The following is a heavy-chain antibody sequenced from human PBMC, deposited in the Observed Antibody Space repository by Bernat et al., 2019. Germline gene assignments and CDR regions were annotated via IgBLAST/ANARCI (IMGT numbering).Heavy chain of an antibody. Sequence: EVQLVESGGGLVQPGGSLRLSCAASGFTFSHYWMSWVRQAPGKGLEWVANIKQDGSEKYYVDSVKGRFTISRHNAKNSVYLQMNSLRADDTALYYCARDSPLRGDYWGQGTLVTVSS. J-gene: IGHJ4*02. CDR1: GFTFSHYW. V-gene: IGHV3-7*03. CDR2: IKQDGSEK. CDR3: ARDSPLRGDY.